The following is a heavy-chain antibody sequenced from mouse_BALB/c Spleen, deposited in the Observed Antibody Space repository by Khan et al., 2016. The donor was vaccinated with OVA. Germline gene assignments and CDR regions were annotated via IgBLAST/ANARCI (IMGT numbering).Heavy chain of an antibody. CDR1: GYTFTSYW. CDR3: TRVVDYFDY. V-gene: IGHV1S22*01. D-gene: IGHD1-1*01. J-gene: IGHJ2*01. CDR2: IYPGSGST. Sequence: LQQPGSELVRPGASVKLSCKASGYTFTSYWMHWVKQRPGQGLEWIGNIYPGSGSTNYDEKFKSQATLTVDTSSSTAYMQLSSLTSEDSAVYYCTRVVDYFDYWGQGTTLTVSS.